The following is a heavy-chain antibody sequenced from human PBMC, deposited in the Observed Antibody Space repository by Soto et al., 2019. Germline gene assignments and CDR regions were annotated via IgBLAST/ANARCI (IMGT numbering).Heavy chain of an antibody. CDR2: INAGNGNT. V-gene: IGHV1-3*01. J-gene: IGHJ6*03. CDR3: ARDKVPYYYYMDV. Sequence: QVQLVQSGAEVKKPGASVKVSCTASGYTFTSYAMHWVRQAPGQRLEWMGWINAGNGNTKYSQKFQGRVTITRDTSASTAYMELSSLRSEDTAVYYCARDKVPYYYYMDVWGKGTTVTVSS. CDR1: GYTFTSYA.